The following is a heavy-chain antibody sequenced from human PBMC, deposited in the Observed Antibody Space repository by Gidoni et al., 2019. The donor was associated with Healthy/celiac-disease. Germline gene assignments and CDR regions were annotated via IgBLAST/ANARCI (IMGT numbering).Heavy chain of an antibody. Sequence: QVQLQQWGAGLLKPSETLSLTCAVYGGSFSGYYWSWIRQPPGKGLEWIGAINHSGSTNYNPSLKSRVTISVDTSKNQFSLKLSSVTAADTAVYYCARPATDYGDYYFDYWGQGTLVTVSS. D-gene: IGHD4-17*01. CDR2: INHSGST. V-gene: IGHV4-34*01. J-gene: IGHJ4*02. CDR3: ARPATDYGDYYFDY. CDR1: GGSFSGYY.